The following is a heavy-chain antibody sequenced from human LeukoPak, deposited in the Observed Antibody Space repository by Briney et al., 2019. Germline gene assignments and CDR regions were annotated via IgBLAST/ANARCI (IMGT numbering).Heavy chain of an antibody. D-gene: IGHD6-13*01. CDR3: ASLSSSWSPYFDY. J-gene: IGHJ4*02. V-gene: IGHV4-34*01. CDR2: INHSGST. Sequence: PSETLSLTCAVYGGSFSGYYWSWIRQPPGKGLEWIGEINHSGSTNYNPSLKSRVTISVDTSKNQFSLKLSSVTAADTAVYYCASLSSSWSPYFDYWGQGTLVTVSS. CDR1: GGSFSGYY.